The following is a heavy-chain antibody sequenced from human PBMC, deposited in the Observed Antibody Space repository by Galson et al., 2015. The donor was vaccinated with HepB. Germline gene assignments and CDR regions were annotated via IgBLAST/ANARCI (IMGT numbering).Heavy chain of an antibody. CDR3: TRDGKSERYCSSTSCYLGEGAY. CDR1: GFTFGDYA. CDR2: IRSKAYGGTT. J-gene: IGHJ4*02. Sequence: SLRLSCAASGFTFGDYAMSWVRQAPGKGLEWVGFIRSKAYGGTTEYAASVKGRFTISRDDSKSIAYLQMNSLKTEDTAVYYCTRDGKSERYCSSTSCYLGEGAYWGQGTLVTVSS. V-gene: IGHV3-49*04. D-gene: IGHD2-2*01.